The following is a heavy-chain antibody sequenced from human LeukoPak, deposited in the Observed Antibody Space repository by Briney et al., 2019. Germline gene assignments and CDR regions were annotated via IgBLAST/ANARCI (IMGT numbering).Heavy chain of an antibody. CDR2: ISAYNGNT. V-gene: IGHV1-18*01. CDR3: ARDVDEALSRPTRFDP. Sequence: ASVKVSCKASGGTFSSYAISWVRQAPGQGLEWMGWISAYNGNTNYAQKLQGRVTMTTDTSTSTAYMELRSLRSDDTAVYYCARDVDEALSRPTRFDPWGQGTLVTVSS. J-gene: IGHJ5*02. D-gene: IGHD5-12*01. CDR1: GGTFSSYA.